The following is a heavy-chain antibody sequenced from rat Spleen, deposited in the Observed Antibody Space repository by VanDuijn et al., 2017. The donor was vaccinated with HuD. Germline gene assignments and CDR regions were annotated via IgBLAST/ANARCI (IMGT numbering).Heavy chain of an antibody. J-gene: IGHJ4*01. CDR1: GFNFNDYW. V-gene: IGHV4-2*01. CDR3: ARAAGYSGVGVMDA. D-gene: IGHD1-1*01. CDR2: INKDSSTI. Sequence: EVKLVESGGGLVQPGRSLKLSCAASGFNFNDYWMGWVRQAPGKGLEWIGEINKDSSTINYTPSLKDKFTISRDNAQNTLYLQMSKLGSEDTAIYDCARAAGYSGVGVMDAWGQGASVTVSS.